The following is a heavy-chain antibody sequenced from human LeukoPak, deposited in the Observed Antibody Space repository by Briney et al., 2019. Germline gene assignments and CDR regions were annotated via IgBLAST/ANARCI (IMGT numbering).Heavy chain of an antibody. J-gene: IGHJ4*02. CDR2: IIPIFGIA. CDR1: GGTFSSYA. Sequence: ASVKVSCKASGGTFSSYAISWVRQAPGQGLEWMGRIIPIFGIANYAQKFQGRVTITADESTSTAYMELSSLRSEDTAVYYCARDRSESSFYGPFLDYWGQGTLVTVSS. D-gene: IGHD1-26*01. V-gene: IGHV1-69*13. CDR3: ARDRSESSFYGPFLDY.